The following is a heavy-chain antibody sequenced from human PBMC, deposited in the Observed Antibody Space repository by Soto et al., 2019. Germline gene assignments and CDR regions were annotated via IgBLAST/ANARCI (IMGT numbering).Heavy chain of an antibody. V-gene: IGHV4-34*01. CDR1: GGSFRGYY. CDR2: INHSGST. D-gene: IGHD4-17*01. Sequence: QVQLQQWGAGLLKPSETLSLTCAVYGGSFRGYYWSWIRQPPGKGLEWIGEINHSGSTNYNPSLKSRVTISVHRSKSQFSLKPSSVTAADTAVYYCAREYGDYGVIDYWGQGTLVTVSS. J-gene: IGHJ4*02. CDR3: AREYGDYGVIDY.